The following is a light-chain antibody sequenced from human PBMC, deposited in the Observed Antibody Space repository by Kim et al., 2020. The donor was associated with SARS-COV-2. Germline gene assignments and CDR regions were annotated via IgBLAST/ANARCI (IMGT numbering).Light chain of an antibody. CDR1: SLRSYY. CDR2: GKN. CDR3: NSRDSSGNHVV. Sequence: SSELTQDPAVSVVLGQTVRITCQEDSLRSYYASWYQQKPGQAPVLVIYGKNNRPSGIPDRFSGSSSGNTASLTITGAQAEDEADYYCNSRDSSGNHVVFGGATQLTVL. J-gene: IGLJ2*01. V-gene: IGLV3-19*01.